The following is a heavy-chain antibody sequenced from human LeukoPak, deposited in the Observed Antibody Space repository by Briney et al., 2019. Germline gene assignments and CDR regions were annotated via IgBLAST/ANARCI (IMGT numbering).Heavy chain of an antibody. J-gene: IGHJ5*02. D-gene: IGHD5-18*01. CDR3: ARLRYGGFDP. V-gene: IGHV3-7*01. CDR1: EFTFTSYW. Sequence: GGSLRLSCAASEFTFTSYWMSWVRQAPGKGLEWVANIKYERSEKYYVDSVKGRFTISRDNAKNALYLQMNSLRAEDTAVYYCARLRYGGFDPWGQGTLVTVSS. CDR2: IKYERSEK.